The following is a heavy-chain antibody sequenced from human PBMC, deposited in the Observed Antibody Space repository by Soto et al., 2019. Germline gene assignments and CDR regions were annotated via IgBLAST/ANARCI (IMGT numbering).Heavy chain of an antibody. V-gene: IGHV3-33*01. CDR2: IWYDGSNK. D-gene: IGHD4-17*01. CDR1: GFSFSTHG. Sequence: QVQLVESGGGVVQSGRSLRLSCAASGFSFSTHGMHWVRQAPGKGLEWVALIWYDGSNKYYPDSVKGRFTISRDNSKNTLYLQMTSLRAEDTAVYYCAREGSYGDSRVYFDYWGQGTLVTVSS. J-gene: IGHJ4*02. CDR3: AREGSYGDSRVYFDY.